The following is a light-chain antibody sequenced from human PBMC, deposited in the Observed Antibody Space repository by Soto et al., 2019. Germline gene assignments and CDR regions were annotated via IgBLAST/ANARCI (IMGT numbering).Light chain of an antibody. CDR1: ISNIGSNY. Sequence: QAVVTQPPSASGTPGQRVTISCSGSISNIGSNYVYWYQQLPGTAPKLLIYRNNQRPSGVPDRFSGSKSGTSASLAISGLRSEDEADYYCAAWDDSLSGSVFGTGTKVTVL. J-gene: IGLJ1*01. V-gene: IGLV1-47*01. CDR2: RNN. CDR3: AAWDDSLSGSV.